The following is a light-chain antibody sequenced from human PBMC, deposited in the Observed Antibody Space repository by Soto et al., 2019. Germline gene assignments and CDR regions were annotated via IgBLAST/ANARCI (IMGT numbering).Light chain of an antibody. J-gene: IGKJ3*01. CDR2: DAS. CDR3: KQRSNWPPFT. CDR1: RSVGTH. Sequence: DIVMTQSPASLSVFPGERANLXCRASRSVGTHFAWYQQKTCKVPRLLISDASTRATGAQARLIGSGSGKEFTLNISSLEPADFAVYYCKQRSNWPPFTFGPGTKVDIK. V-gene: IGKV3-11*01.